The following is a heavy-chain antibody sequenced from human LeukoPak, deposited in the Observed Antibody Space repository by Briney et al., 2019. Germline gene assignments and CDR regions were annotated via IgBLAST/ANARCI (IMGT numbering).Heavy chain of an antibody. Sequence: PSETLSLTCAVYGESFSGYYWSWIRQPPGKGLEWIGEINHSGSTNYNPSLKSRVTISVDTSKNQFSLKLSSVTAADTAVYYCASGRYSSGYYYRDYWGQGTLVTVSS. V-gene: IGHV4-34*01. D-gene: IGHD3-22*01. CDR1: GESFSGYY. CDR2: INHSGST. CDR3: ASGRYSSGYYYRDY. J-gene: IGHJ4*02.